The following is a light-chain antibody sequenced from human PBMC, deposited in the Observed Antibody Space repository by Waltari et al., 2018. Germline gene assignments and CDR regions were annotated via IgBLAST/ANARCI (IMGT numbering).Light chain of an antibody. J-gene: IGKJ4*01. V-gene: IGKV1-5*03. CDR3: QEYDSLPVT. CDR1: QSVKNN. Sequence: DIQFTQSPSTLSASVGDRVTITCGASQSVKNNLAWYQKKPGKAPKVLIHKASSLESGVPSRFSGSGFGTEFTLTISSLQPDEFATYYCQEYDSLPVTFGGGTKVEIK. CDR2: KAS.